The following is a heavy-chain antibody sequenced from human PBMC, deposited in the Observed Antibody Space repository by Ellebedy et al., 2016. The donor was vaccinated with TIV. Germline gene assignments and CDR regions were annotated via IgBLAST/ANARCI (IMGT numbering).Heavy chain of an antibody. J-gene: IGHJ4*02. CDR3: ARDPWGSLGY. V-gene: IGHV1-69*04. CDR2: IIPILGIA. CDR1: GGTFSSYA. Sequence: SVKVSCXASGGTFSSYAISWVRQAPGQGLEWMGRIIPILGIANYAQKFQGRVTITADKSTSTAYMELSSLRSEDTAVYYCARDPWGSLGYWGQGTLVTVSS. D-gene: IGHD7-27*01.